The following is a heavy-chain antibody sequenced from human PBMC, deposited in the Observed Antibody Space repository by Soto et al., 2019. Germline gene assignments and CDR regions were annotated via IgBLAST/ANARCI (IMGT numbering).Heavy chain of an antibody. CDR2: ISYSGST. V-gene: IGHV4-59*08. J-gene: IGHJ5*02. Sequence: SETLSLTCTVSGGSISYYYWSWIRQPPGKGLEWIGYISYSGSTNYNPSLKSRVTISVDTSKNQFSLNLGSVTAADTAVYYCARRPDWFDAWGQGTLVTVSS. CDR3: ARRPDWFDA. CDR1: GGSISYYY.